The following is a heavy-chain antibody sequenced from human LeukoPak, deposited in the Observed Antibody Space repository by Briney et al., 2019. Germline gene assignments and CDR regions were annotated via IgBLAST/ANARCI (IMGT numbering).Heavy chain of an antibody. CDR1: GYTFTSYG. CDR2: VSAYNGNT. J-gene: IGHJ6*02. V-gene: IGHV1-18*01. D-gene: IGHD2-15*01. Sequence: ASVKVSCKASGYTFTSYGISWVRQAPGQGLEWMGWVSAYNGNTNYAQKLQGRVTMTTDTSTSTAYMELRSLRPDDTAVYYCARDRFVVVVAATPHYYYYYGMDVWGQGTTVTVSS. CDR3: ARDRFVVVVAATPHYYYYYGMDV.